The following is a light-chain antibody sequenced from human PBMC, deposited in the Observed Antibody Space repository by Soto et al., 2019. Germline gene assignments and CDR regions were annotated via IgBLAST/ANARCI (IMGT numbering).Light chain of an antibody. V-gene: IGKV3-20*01. CDR3: QQYGSSGT. CDR2: GAS. CDR1: QSVSNNY. Sequence: ELVLTQSPVTLSLSPGERATLSCRASQSVSNNYLAWYQQKPGQAPRLLIYGASNRATGIPDRFSGRGSGTDFTLTISRLEPEDFAVYYCQQYGSSGTFGQGTKVDTK. J-gene: IGKJ1*01.